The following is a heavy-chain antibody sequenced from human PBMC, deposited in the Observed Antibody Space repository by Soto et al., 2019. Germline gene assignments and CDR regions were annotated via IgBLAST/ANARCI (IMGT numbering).Heavy chain of an antibody. V-gene: IGHV3-23*01. J-gene: IGHJ6*03. CDR3: AKRPGYYMGR. CDR2: FGTSGNT. Sequence: EVQLLESGGGLVQSGGSLRLSCAASGFIVTNYAMSWVRQAPGQGLEWVSTFGTSGNTYYADSVKGRFSISRDNSKHTLFLQINSLTAEDTALYYCAKRPGYYMGRWGKGTPVTVSS. CDR1: GFIVTNYA.